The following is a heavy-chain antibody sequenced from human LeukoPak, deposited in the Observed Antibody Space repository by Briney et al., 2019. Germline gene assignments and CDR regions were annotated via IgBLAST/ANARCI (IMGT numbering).Heavy chain of an antibody. CDR2: INYSGST. Sequence: PSEALSLTCAVYGGSFSGYYWNWIRQPPGKGLEWIGEINYSGSTTYNRSLKSRVTISLDTSKNQFSLKLSSVTAADTAVYYCARLRLGYCSSTSCHMDVWGQGTTVTVSS. D-gene: IGHD2-2*01. CDR3: ARLRLGYCSSTSCHMDV. V-gene: IGHV4-34*01. J-gene: IGHJ6*02. CDR1: GGSFSGYY.